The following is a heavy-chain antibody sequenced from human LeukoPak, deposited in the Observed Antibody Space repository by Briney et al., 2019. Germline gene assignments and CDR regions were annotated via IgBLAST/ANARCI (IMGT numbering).Heavy chain of an antibody. D-gene: IGHD3-22*01. V-gene: IGHV4-59*08. Sequence: PSETLSLTCTVSGGSISSYYWSWIRQPPGKGREWIGYIYYSGSTNYNPSLKSRVTILVDSSKNQSSLKLSSVTAADTAVYYCARCDSSGYLNYYFDYWGQGTLVTVSS. CDR3: ARCDSSGYLNYYFDY. CDR2: IYYSGST. J-gene: IGHJ4*02. CDR1: GGSISSYY.